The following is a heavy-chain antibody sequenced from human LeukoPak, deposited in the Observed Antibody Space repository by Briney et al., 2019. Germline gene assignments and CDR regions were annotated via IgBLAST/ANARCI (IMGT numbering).Heavy chain of an antibody. V-gene: IGHV3-23*01. J-gene: IGHJ5*02. Sequence: GGSLRLSCAASGFTFSSSAMSWVRQAPGKGLEWLSTISGGGGSTYYADSVKGRFTISRDNSKNTLYLHMKSLRADDTAVHYCVRAHHPGGWFDPWGQGTLVTVSS. D-gene: IGHD3-10*01. CDR2: ISGGGGST. CDR1: GFTFSSSA. CDR3: VRAHHPGGWFDP.